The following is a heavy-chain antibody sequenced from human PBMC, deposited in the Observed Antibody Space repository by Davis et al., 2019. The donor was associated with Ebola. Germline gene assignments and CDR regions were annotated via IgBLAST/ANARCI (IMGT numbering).Heavy chain of an antibody. D-gene: IGHD6-19*01. CDR2: VHGGNGNT. CDR3: ARSVAGPPGWFDP. V-gene: IGHV1-3*01. CDR1: GFILTNYA. Sequence: ASVKVSCKASGFILTNYAIHWVRQAPGQRLEWMGWVHGGNGNTKYSQRFQGRVTITTDTSASTVYLDLTSLRSDDTAVFYCARSVAGPPGWFDPWGQGTLVTVSS. J-gene: IGHJ5*02.